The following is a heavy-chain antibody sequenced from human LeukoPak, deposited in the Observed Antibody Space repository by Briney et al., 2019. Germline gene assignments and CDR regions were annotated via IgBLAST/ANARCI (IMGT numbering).Heavy chain of an antibody. D-gene: IGHD3-9*01. J-gene: IGHJ5*02. CDR1: GGSISSGDYS. Sequence: SQTLSLTCTVSGGSISSGDYSWSWIRQHPGKGLEWIGYIYYSGSTYYNPSLKSRVTISVDTSKNQFSLKLSSVTAADTAVYYCARALRSFDWFDPWGQGTLVTVSS. CDR3: ARALRSFDWFDP. CDR2: IYYSGST. V-gene: IGHV4-31*03.